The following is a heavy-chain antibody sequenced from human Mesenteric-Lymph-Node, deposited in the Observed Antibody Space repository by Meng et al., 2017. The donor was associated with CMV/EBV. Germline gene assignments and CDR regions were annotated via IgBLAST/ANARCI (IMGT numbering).Heavy chain of an antibody. D-gene: IGHD3-16*02. CDR2: ISWDGGST. V-gene: IGHV3-43*01. J-gene: IGHJ4*02. Sequence: GESLKISCAASGFTFDDYTMHWVRQAPGKGLEWVSLISWDGGSTYYADSVKGRFTISRDNAKNSLYLQMSSLRAEDTAVYYCARAYVWGSYRYSGGDYFDYWGQGTLVTVSS. CDR3: ARAYVWGSYRYSGGDYFDY. CDR1: GFTFDDYT.